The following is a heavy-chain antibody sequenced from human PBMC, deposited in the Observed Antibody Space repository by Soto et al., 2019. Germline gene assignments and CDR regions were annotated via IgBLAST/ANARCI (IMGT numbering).Heavy chain of an antibody. CDR1: GFTFSSYA. D-gene: IGHD1-26*01. J-gene: IGHJ4*02. Sequence: GGSLRLSCAASGFTFSSYAMSWVRQAPGKGLEWVSAISGSGCSTYYADSVKGRFTISRNNSKNTQYLQMNSLRAEDTAVYYCAKSRGELPIEYWGQGTLVTVSS. V-gene: IGHV3-23*01. CDR2: ISGSGCST. CDR3: AKSRGELPIEY.